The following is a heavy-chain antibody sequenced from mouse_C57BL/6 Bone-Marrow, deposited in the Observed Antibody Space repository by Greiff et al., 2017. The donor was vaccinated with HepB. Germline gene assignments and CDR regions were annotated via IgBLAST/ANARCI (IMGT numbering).Heavy chain of an antibody. CDR1: GYTFTSYW. CDR3: AVLFITTVVATD. Sequence: VQLQQPGAELVKPGASVKLSCKASGYTFTSYWMHWVKQRPGQGLEWIGMIHPNSGSTNYNEKFKSKATLTVDKSSSTAYMQLSSLTSEDSAVYYCAVLFITTVVATDWGQGTTLTVAS. J-gene: IGHJ2*01. CDR2: IHPNSGST. V-gene: IGHV1-64*01. D-gene: IGHD1-1*01.